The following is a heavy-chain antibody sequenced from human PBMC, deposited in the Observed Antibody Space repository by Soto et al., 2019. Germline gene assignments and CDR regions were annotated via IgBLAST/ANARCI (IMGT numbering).Heavy chain of an antibody. Sequence: ASVKVSCKASGYIFTNYDINWVRQATGQGLEYLGWINPNSGNTGYVQKFKGRVTMTRNTSINTAYMELNSLRSEDTAVYYCARSALGGAATDHNWFDPWGQGTLVTVSS. CDR1: GYIFTNYD. CDR3: ARSALGGAATDHNWFDP. D-gene: IGHD4-17*01. V-gene: IGHV1-8*01. CDR2: INPNSGNT. J-gene: IGHJ5*02.